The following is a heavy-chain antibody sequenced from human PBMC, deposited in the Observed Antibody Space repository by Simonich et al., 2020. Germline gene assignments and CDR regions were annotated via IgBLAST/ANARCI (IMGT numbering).Heavy chain of an antibody. CDR3: ARDGLGTAYYYYMDV. CDR1: GFTFSSYW. CDR2: IKQDGSEK. V-gene: IGHV3-7*01. Sequence: EVQLVESGGGLVQPGGSLRLSCAASGFTFSSYWMSWVREAPGKGLEWVDNIKQDGSEKYYVDSVKGRFPISRDNAKNSLYLQMNSLRAEDTAVYYCARDGLGTAYYYYMDVWGKGTTVTVSS. J-gene: IGHJ6*03. D-gene: IGHD7-27*01.